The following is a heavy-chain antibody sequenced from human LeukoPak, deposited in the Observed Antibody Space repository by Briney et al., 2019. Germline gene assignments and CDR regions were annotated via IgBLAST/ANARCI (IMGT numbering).Heavy chain of an antibody. V-gene: IGHV3-30-3*01. J-gene: IGHJ4*02. CDR3: ARGDAIGRFLEWSERAQYFDY. CDR1: GCTFSSYA. Sequence: PGGSLRLSCAASGCTFSSYAMHWVRQAPGKGLEWVAVISYDGSNKYYADSVKGRFTISRDNSKNTLYLQMNSLRAEDTAVYYCARGDAIGRFLEWSERAQYFDYWGQGTLVTVSS. D-gene: IGHD3-3*01. CDR2: ISYDGSNK.